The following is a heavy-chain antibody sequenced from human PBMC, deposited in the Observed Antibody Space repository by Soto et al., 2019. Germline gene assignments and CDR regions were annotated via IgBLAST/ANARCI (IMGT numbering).Heavy chain of an antibody. CDR2: IYYSGST. CDR1: GGSISSSSYY. CDR3: ARHHSRWLQPDLDY. V-gene: IGHV4-39*01. Sequence: PSETLSLTCTVSGGSISSSSYYWGWIRQPPGKGLEWIGSIYYSGSTYYNPSLKSRVTISVDTSKNQFSLKLSSVTAADTAVYYCARHHSRWLQPDLDYWGQGTLVTVSS. D-gene: IGHD1-1*01. J-gene: IGHJ4*02.